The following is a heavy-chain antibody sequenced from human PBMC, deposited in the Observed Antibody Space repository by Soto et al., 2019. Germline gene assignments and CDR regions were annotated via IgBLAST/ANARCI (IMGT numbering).Heavy chain of an antibody. V-gene: IGHV5-51*01. Sequence: GESLQISCKGSVYSFTSYWIGWVRQMPGKGLEWMGIIYPGDSDTRYSPSFQGQVTISADKSISTAYLQWSSLKASDTAMYYCATRRAVVTATLDAFERWGQGKMVTVS. J-gene: IGHJ3*02. D-gene: IGHD2-21*02. CDR1: VYSFTSYW. CDR3: ATRRAVVTATLDAFER. CDR2: IYPGDSDT.